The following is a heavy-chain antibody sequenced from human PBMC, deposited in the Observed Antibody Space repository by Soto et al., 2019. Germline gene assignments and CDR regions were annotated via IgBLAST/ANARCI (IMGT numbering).Heavy chain of an antibody. CDR3: ARGSITGTKFAFDI. J-gene: IGHJ3*02. D-gene: IGHD1-7*01. CDR1: GDTYTSYY. Sequence: ASVKVSCKASGDTYTSYYIHWVRQAPGQGLGWMGTFNPSGGGTFYAQKFQGRVTMTGDTSTSTVYMELSSLRAEDTAVYYCARGSITGTKFAFDIWGQGTMVTVSS. V-gene: IGHV1-46*01. CDR2: FNPSGGGT.